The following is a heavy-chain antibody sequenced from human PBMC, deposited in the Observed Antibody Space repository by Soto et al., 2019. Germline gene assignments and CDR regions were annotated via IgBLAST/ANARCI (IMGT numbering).Heavy chain of an antibody. CDR2: RSYDGSNK. D-gene: IGHD5-18*01. CDR1: GFTFSSYA. J-gene: IGHJ5*02. Sequence: GGSLRLSCAASGFTFSSYAMHWGRQAPGKGLEWVAVRSYDGSNKYYADSVKGRFTISRDNSKNTLYLQMNSLRAEDTAVYYCARAVSYSIPYSSGWFDPWGQGTLVTVSS. CDR3: ARAVSYSIPYSSGWFDP. V-gene: IGHV3-30-3*01.